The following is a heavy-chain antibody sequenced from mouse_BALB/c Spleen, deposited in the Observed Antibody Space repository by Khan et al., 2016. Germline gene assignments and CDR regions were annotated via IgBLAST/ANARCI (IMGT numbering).Heavy chain of an antibody. CDR2: IHYSGRT. J-gene: IGHJ2*01. D-gene: IGHD2-13*01. Sequence: EVQLQESGPDLVKPSQSLSLTCTVTGYSITSGYSWHWIRQFPGNKLEWMGYIHYSGRTNYNPSLNSRISTTRDTSKNQSFLQLNSVTTEDTANFYCARGGGRYHGERYFDYWGQGTTLTVSS. CDR3: ARGGGRYHGERYFDY. V-gene: IGHV3-1*02. CDR1: GYSITSGYS.